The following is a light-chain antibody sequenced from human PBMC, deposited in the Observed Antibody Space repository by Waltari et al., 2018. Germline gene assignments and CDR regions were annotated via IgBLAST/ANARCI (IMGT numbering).Light chain of an antibody. CDR1: RRDDGAYDF. Sequence: SPLTPPAAAAGSPGQSITISCAGRRRDDGAYDFDHWYQQHPEDDPQVIIFEDNTRPSGVSDRLSCSKSGNTASLPISGLRADDEADYYCCSYSDSWTWVFGGGTKLTVL. V-gene: IGLV2-23*01. J-gene: IGLJ3*02. CDR3: CSYSDSWTWV. CDR2: EDN.